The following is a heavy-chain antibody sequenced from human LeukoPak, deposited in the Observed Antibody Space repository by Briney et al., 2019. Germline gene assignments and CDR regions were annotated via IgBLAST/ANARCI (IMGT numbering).Heavy chain of an antibody. CDR1: GYTFTSFH. J-gene: IGHJ4*02. CDR2: IDPSGGST. V-gene: IGHV1-46*01. Sequence: ASVKVSCKTSGYTFTSFHMHWVRQAPGQGLEWMGMIDPSGGSTTYAQNFQGRVTMTRDTSTSTVYMELSSLRSEDTAVYYCARSVNYDSSGYYLPYFDYWGQGTLVTVSS. D-gene: IGHD3-22*01. CDR3: ARSVNYDSSGYYLPYFDY.